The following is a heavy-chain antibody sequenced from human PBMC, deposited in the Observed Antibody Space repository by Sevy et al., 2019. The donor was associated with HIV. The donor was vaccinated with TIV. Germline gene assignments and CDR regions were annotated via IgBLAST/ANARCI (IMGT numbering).Heavy chain of an antibody. J-gene: IGHJ4*02. CDR3: AKAPDCSGCSCFPEPFDY. CDR2: ISGSGGST. Sequence: GGSLRLSCAASGFTFSSYAMSWVRQAPGKGLGWVSAISGSGGSTYYADSVKGRFTISRENSKNTLYLQMNSLRAEDTAVYYCAKAPDCSGCSCFPEPFDYWGQGTLVTVSS. CDR1: GFTFSSYA. D-gene: IGHD2-15*01. V-gene: IGHV3-23*01.